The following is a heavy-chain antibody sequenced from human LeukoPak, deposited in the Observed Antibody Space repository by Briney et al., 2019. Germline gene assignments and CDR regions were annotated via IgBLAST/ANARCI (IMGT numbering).Heavy chain of an antibody. CDR2: IHYTGGT. CDR1: GDSINTHY. Sequence: SETLSLTCTVSGDSINTHYWSWIRQPPGKGLEWIGYIHYTGGTRYNPSLKSRVTISMDTSKNQFSLKLSSVTAADSAIYYCARSDYSGSGTYTEFDAFDIWGQGPMVTVSS. V-gene: IGHV4-59*11. J-gene: IGHJ3*02. D-gene: IGHD3-10*01. CDR3: ARSDYSGSGTYTEFDAFDI.